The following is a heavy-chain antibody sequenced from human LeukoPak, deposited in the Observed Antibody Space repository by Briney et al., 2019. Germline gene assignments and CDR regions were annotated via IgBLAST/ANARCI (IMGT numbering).Heavy chain of an antibody. V-gene: IGHV4-34*01. CDR2: INPSGST. CDR1: GGSFSGYH. Sequence: KPSETLSFTCAVYGGSFSGYHWTWIRQSPGKGLEWIGDINPSGSTYYNPSLKSRLTISVDTSKNQFSLRLRSVTAADTAVYYCARGRHDITMIVVVMTSVSYYLDVWGKGTTVTVS. CDR3: ARGRHDITMIVVVMTSVSYYLDV. D-gene: IGHD3-22*01. J-gene: IGHJ6*03.